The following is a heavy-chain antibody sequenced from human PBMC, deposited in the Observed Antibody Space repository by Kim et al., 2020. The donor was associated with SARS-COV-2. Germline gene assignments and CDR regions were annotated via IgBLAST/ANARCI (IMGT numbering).Heavy chain of an antibody. CDR1: GFTFSSYA. D-gene: IGHD3-22*01. J-gene: IGHJ3*02. CDR2: ISYDGSNK. V-gene: IGHV3-30-3*01. CDR3: VRESYGSYDSSGHFAFDI. Sequence: GGSLRLSCAASGFTFSSYAMHWVRQAPGKGLEWVAVISYDGSNKYYADSVKGRFTISRDNSKNTLYLQMNSLRAEDTAVYYCVRESYGSYDSSGHFAFDIWGQGTMVTVSS.